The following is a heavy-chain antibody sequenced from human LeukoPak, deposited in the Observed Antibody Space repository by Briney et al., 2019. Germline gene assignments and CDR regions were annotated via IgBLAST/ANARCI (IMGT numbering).Heavy chain of an antibody. CDR2: IYYSGST. V-gene: IGHV4-39*07. D-gene: IGHD6-19*01. CDR1: GGSISSSSYY. J-gene: IGHJ4*02. CDR3: ARVGIAVAGTRYFDY. Sequence: SETLSLTCTVSGGSISSSSYYWGWIRQPPGKGLEWIGSIYYSGSTYYNPSLKSRVTISVDTSKNQFSLKLSSVTAADTAVYYCARVGIAVAGTRYFDYWGQGTLVTVSS.